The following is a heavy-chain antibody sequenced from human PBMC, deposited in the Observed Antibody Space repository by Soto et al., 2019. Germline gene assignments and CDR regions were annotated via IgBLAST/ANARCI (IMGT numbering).Heavy chain of an antibody. CDR2: IRSKAYGGTT. D-gene: IGHD3-22*01. Sequence: GGSLRLSCTASGFTFGDYAMSWVRQAPGKGLEWVGFIRSKAYGGTTEYAASVKGRFTISRDDSKSIAYLQMNSLKTEDTAVYYCTRDPGTDSSGYYVLNWGDAFDIWGQGTMVTVPS. V-gene: IGHV3-49*04. CDR1: GFTFGDYA. J-gene: IGHJ3*02. CDR3: TRDPGTDSSGYYVLNWGDAFDI.